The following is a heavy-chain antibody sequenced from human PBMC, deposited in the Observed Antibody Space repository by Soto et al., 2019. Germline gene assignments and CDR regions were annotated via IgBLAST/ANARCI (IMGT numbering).Heavy chain of an antibody. V-gene: IGHV1-3*01. CDR3: ARGLNGYLHYFDY. J-gene: IGHJ4*02. Sequence: QVQLVQSGAEVKKPGASVKVSCKASGYTFTSYAMHWVRQAPGQRREWMGWINAGNGNTKYSQKFQGRVTITRDTSASTAYMELSSLRSEDTAVYYCARGLNGYLHYFDYWGQGPLVTVSS. CDR1: GYTFTSYA. CDR2: INAGNGNT. D-gene: IGHD5-18*01.